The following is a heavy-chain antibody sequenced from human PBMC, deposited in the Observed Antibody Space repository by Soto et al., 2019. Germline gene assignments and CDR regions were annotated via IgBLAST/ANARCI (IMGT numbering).Heavy chain of an antibody. D-gene: IGHD2-2*01. CDR3: AREGSGSSTSIEY. CDR1: GFNVSSTS. CDR2: IYSGAGT. J-gene: IGHJ4*02. Sequence: VQLVESGGGLVQPGGSLRLSCAASGFNVSSTSMSWVRQAPGKGLEWGSVIYSGAGTHYAGSVTGRFTISRDTSKNTLSLQMNSLRVEEPAVYYCAREGSGSSTSIEYWGQGTVVTVSS. V-gene: IGHV3-66*01.